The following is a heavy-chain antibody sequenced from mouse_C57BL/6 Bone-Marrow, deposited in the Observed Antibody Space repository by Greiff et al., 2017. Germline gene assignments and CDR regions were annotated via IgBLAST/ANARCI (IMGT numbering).Heavy chain of an antibody. CDR1: GFTFSSYT. V-gene: IGHV5-9*01. CDR2: ISGGGGNT. CDR3: ARHGFYYGGLYYARDY. J-gene: IGHJ4*01. Sequence: EVMLVESGGGLVKPGGSLKLSCAASGFTFSSYTMSWVRQTPEKRLEWVATISGGGGNTYYPDSVKGRFTISRDNAKNTLYLQMSSLRSEDTALYYCARHGFYYGGLYYARDYWGQGTSVTVSS. D-gene: IGHD1-1*01.